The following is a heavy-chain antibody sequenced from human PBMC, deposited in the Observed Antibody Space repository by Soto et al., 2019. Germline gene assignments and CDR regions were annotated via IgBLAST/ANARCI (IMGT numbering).Heavy chain of an antibody. CDR2: IIPMLDIA. CDR1: GGTFTTYT. CDR3: ATVGQRADY. V-gene: IGHV1-69*02. J-gene: IGHJ4*02. Sequence: QVQLVQSGAEVKNSGSSVKVSCKASGGTFTTYTISWARQAPGQGLEWMGMIIPMLDIANYAQKFQGRITXXADKTTSTAYMELSSLISEDTAMYYCATVGQRADYWGQGTLVTVSS. D-gene: IGHD2-2*01.